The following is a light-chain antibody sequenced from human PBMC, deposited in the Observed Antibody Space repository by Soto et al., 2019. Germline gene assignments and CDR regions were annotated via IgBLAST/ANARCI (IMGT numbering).Light chain of an antibody. CDR2: EVS. V-gene: IGLV2-14*01. Sequence: QSALTQPASVSGFPGQSITISCTGTSSDVGGYNYVSWYQRHPGKAPKLMIYEVSNRPSGVSNRFSGSKSGNTASLTISGRQAEDEADYYCSSYTSSSTDVFGLGTKVTVL. CDR3: SSYTSSSTDV. J-gene: IGLJ1*01. CDR1: SSDVGGYNY.